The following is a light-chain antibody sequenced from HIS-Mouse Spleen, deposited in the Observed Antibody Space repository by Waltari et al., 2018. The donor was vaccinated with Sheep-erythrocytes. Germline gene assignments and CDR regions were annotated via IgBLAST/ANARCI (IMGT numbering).Light chain of an antibody. Sequence: QSALTQPASVSGSPGQSITISATGTSSDAGSYNLVSWYQQHPGKAPKLMIYEGSKGPSGVSNRFSGSKSGNTASLTISGLQAEDEADYYCCSYAGSSTPWVFGGGTKLTVL. CDR2: EGS. CDR1: SSDAGSYNL. J-gene: IGLJ3*02. V-gene: IGLV2-23*01. CDR3: CSYAGSSTPWV.